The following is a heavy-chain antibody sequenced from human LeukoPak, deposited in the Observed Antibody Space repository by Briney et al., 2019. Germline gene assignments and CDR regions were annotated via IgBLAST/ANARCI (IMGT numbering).Heavy chain of an antibody. CDR3: AKDSGTYYPRGYFDY. V-gene: IGHV3-7*03. D-gene: IGHD1-26*01. Sequence: GGSLRLSCVASGFTFSNYWMSWVRQAPGKGLEWVANIKQDGSEKYYVDSVKGRFTISRDNSKNSLYLQMNSLRTEDTALFYCAKDSGTYYPRGYFDYWGQGTLVTVSS. CDR1: GFTFSNYW. CDR2: IKQDGSEK. J-gene: IGHJ4*02.